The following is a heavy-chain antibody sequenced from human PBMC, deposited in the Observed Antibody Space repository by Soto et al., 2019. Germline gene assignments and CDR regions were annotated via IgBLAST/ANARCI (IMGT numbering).Heavy chain of an antibody. Sequence: GGSLRLSCAASGLSFSNYGMHWVRQAPGKGLEWVAVIWYDGSIKYYGDSVKGRFTISRDNSKNTLYLQMNSLRAEDTAVYYCARDRGTGYRDGLDIWGQGTMVTVSS. D-gene: IGHD3-9*01. CDR1: GLSFSNYG. CDR2: IWYDGSIK. J-gene: IGHJ3*02. V-gene: IGHV3-33*01. CDR3: ARDRGTGYRDGLDI.